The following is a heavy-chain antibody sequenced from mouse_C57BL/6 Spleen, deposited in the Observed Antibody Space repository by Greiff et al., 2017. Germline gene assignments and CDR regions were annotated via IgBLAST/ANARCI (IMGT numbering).Heavy chain of an antibody. CDR2: INPNNGGT. CDR3: ARGGDDMVTYYAMDY. J-gene: IGHJ4*01. D-gene: IGHD2-2*01. CDR1: GYTFTDYN. V-gene: IGHV1-18*01. Sequence: EVQLQESGPELVKPGASVKIPCKASGYTFTDYNMDWVKQSPGKSLEWIGDINPNNGGTIYNQKFKGKATLTVDKSSSTAYMELRSLTSEDTAVYYCARGGDDMVTYYAMDYWGQGTSVTVSS.